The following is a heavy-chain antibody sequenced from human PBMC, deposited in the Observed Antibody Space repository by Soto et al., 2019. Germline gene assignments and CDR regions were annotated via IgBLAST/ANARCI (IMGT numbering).Heavy chain of an antibody. D-gene: IGHD3-22*01. CDR3: AREGGSFTTLRYFDY. CDR2: ISYDVSNK. Sequence: QVQLVESGGGAVQPGTSLRLSCAASGFSFSSFGMHWVRQAPGKGLEWVAVISYDVSNKYYADSVKGRFTISRDNSKNTPYLQMNSLRAEDTAVYYCAREGGSFTTLRYFDYWGQGTLVTVSS. J-gene: IGHJ4*02. V-gene: IGHV3-33*01. CDR1: GFSFSSFG.